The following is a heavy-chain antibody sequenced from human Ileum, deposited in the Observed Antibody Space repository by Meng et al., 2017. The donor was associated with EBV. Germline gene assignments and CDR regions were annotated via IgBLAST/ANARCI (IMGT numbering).Heavy chain of an antibody. D-gene: IGHD3-10*01. CDR3: ARGTPGRSYSDY. V-gene: IGHV1-18*01. CDR2: VGAHDGDT. CDR1: DYTFMGYG. J-gene: IGHJ4*02. Sequence: QDTAGHSGPEGKEPGASVKVSCKASDYTFMGYGVSWVRQAPGQGLEWMAWVGAHDGDTSHAPKFQGRVTVSADRPTATAYMELRSLRSDDTAVYYCARGTPGRSYSDYWGQGTLVTVSS.